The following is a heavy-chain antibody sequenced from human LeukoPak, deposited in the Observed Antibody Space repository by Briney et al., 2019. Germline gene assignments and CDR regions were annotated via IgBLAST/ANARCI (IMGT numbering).Heavy chain of an antibody. CDR2: IYPGDSDT. V-gene: IGHV5-51*01. J-gene: IGHJ4*02. D-gene: IGHD6-19*01. CDR3: ARHRYSSGWDGDFDY. Sequence: PGESLKISCKGSGYSFTSYWIGWVRQMPGKGLEWMGIIYPGDSDTRYSPSFQGQVTISADKSISTAYLQWSSLKASDTAMYYCARHRYSSGWDGDFDYWGQGTLVTVSS. CDR1: GYSFTSYW.